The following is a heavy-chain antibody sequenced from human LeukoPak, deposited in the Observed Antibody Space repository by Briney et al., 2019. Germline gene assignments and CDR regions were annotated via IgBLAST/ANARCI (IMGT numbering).Heavy chain of an antibody. CDR1: GFTFSSYA. V-gene: IGHV3-23*01. D-gene: IGHD3-10*01. CDR2: ISGSGGST. J-gene: IGHJ6*03. Sequence: GGSLRLSCAASGFTFSSYAMSWVRQAPGKGLEWVSAISGSGGSTYYADSVKGRFTISRDNSKNTLYLQMNSLRAEDTAVYYCAKGRGPAYYYGSGSPWHYMDVWGKGTTVAVSS. CDR3: AKGRGPAYYYGSGSPWHYMDV.